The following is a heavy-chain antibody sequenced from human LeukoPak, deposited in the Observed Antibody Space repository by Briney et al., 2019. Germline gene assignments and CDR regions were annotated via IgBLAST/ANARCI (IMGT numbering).Heavy chain of an antibody. CDR2: IYYSGST. V-gene: IGHV4-39*01. J-gene: IGHJ4*02. CDR1: GGSISRSSYY. CDR3: ARLDTYSYGYDY. D-gene: IGHD5-18*01. Sequence: SETLSLTCIVSGGSISRSSYYWGWLRQPPGKGLEWIGSIYYSGSTYYNPSLKSRVTISVDTSKNQFSLKLSSVTAADTAVYYCARLDTYSYGYDYWGQGTLVTVSS.